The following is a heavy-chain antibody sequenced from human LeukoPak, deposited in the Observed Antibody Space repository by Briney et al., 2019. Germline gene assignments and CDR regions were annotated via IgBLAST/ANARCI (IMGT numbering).Heavy chain of an antibody. CDR2: ISAYNGNT. CDR3: ARDRVTSIVAGIDY. V-gene: IGHV1-18*01. D-gene: IGHD3-22*01. J-gene: IGHJ4*02. Sequence: GASVKVSCKASGYTFTGYGISWVRQAPGQGLEWMGWISAYNGNTKYAQKFQGRVTMTSDTSTSTAYMELRSLRSDDTAIYYCARDRVTSIVAGIDYWGQGSLVTVSS. CDR1: GYTFTGYG.